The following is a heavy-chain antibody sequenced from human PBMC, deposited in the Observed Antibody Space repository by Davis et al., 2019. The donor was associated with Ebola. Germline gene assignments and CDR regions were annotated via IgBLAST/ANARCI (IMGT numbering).Heavy chain of an antibody. D-gene: IGHD3-22*01. CDR3: ARGYYYENSGYYNFDH. V-gene: IGHV3-30*03. J-gene: IGHJ4*02. Sequence: GGSLRLSCAASGFTFSSYGMHWVRQAPGKGLGWVAVISYDGSNKYYADSVKGRFTISRDNSKNTLYLQMTSLRAEDTAVYYCARGYYYENSGYYNFDHWGQGTLVTVSS. CDR2: ISYDGSNK. CDR1: GFTFSSYG.